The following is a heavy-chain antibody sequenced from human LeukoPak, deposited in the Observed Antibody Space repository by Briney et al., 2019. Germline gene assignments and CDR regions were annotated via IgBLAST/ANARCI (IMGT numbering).Heavy chain of an antibody. CDR2: INSDGSST. D-gene: IGHD5-24*01. CDR1: GFTFSSYW. J-gene: IGHJ4*02. Sequence: PGGSLRLSCAVSGFTFSSYWMHWVRQAPGKRLVWVSRINSDGSSTSYADSVKGRFTISRDNAKNTLYLQMNSLRAEDTAVYYCASQRWLQSSFDYWGQGTLVTVSS. V-gene: IGHV3-74*01. CDR3: ASQRWLQSSFDY.